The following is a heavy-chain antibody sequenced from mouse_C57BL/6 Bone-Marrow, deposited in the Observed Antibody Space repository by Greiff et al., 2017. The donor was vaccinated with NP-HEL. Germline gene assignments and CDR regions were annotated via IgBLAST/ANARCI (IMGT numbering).Heavy chain of an antibody. CDR1: GFNIKDYY. V-gene: IGHV14-2*01. Sequence: EVQLQQSGAELVKPGASVKLSCTASGFNIKDYYMQWVKQRTEQGLEWIGRIDPEGGETKYAPKFKGKATITADTSSNTAYLQLSSLTSEATAVYYCSRSAYYGSIWYFDVWGTGTTVTVSS. CDR2: IDPEGGET. CDR3: SRSAYYGSIWYFDV. J-gene: IGHJ1*03. D-gene: IGHD1-1*01.